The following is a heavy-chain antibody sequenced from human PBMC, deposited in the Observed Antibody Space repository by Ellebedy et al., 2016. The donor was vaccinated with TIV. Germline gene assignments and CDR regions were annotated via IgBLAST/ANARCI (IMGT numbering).Heavy chain of an antibody. V-gene: IGHV4-4*02. CDR2: IYHSGST. CDR1: GGSISSSNW. D-gene: IGHD1-26*01. J-gene: IGHJ4*02. CDR3: ASGLPAAWELAGA. Sequence: SETLSLTXAVSGGSISSSNWWSWVRQPPGKGLEWIGKIYHSGSTNYNPSLKSRVTISVDKSKNQFSLKLSSVTAADTAVYYCASGLPAAWELAGAWGQGTLVTVSS.